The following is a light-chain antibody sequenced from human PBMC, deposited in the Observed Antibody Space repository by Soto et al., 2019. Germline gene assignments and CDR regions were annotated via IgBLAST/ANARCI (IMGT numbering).Light chain of an antibody. J-gene: IGKJ2*01. CDR2: DAS. Sequence: DIQMTQSPSTLSASVGDRVTITCRASQIIGSSLVWYQQTPGRAPKLLIYDASTLHTGVPSRFSGSESGTEFTLTISSLQPDDSATYYCQQYYSYSYTFGQGTKVDLK. V-gene: IGKV1-5*01. CDR1: QIIGSS. CDR3: QQYYSYSYT.